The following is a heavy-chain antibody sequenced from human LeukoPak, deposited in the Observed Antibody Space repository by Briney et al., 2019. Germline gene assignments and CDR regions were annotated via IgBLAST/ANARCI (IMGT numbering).Heavy chain of an antibody. Sequence: SETLSLTCAVYGGSFSGYYWSWIRQPAGKGLEWIGRIYTSGSTNYNPSLKSRVTMSVDTSKNQFSLKLSSVTAADTAVYYCARDPPRGYDSSVGWFDPWGQGTLVTVSS. J-gene: IGHJ5*02. CDR3: ARDPPRGYDSSVGWFDP. D-gene: IGHD3-22*01. V-gene: IGHV4-4*07. CDR1: GGSFSGYY. CDR2: IYTSGST.